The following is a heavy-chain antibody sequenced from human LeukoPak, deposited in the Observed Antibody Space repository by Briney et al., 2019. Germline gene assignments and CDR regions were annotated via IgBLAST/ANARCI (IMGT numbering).Heavy chain of an antibody. CDR1: GFTFSSYA. Sequence: GGPLRLSCAASGFTFSSYAMHWVRQAPGKGLEWVAVISYDGSNKYYADSVKGRFTISRDNSKNTLYLQMNSLRAEDTAVYYCARPLPFDYWGQGTLVTVSS. CDR2: ISYDGSNK. J-gene: IGHJ4*02. V-gene: IGHV3-30-3*01. CDR3: ARPLPFDY.